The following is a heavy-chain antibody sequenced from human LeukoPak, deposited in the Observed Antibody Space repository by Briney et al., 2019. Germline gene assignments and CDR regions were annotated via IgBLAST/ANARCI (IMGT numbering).Heavy chain of an antibody. CDR3: ARGPYYYYYMDV. J-gene: IGHJ6*03. V-gene: IGHV4-34*01. Sequence: SETLSLTCAVYGGSFSGYYWSWIRQPPGKGLERIGEINHSGSTNYNPSLKSRVTISVDTSKNQFSLKLSSVTAADTAVYYCARGPYYYYYMDVWGKGTTVTVSS. CDR2: INHSGST. CDR1: GGSFSGYY.